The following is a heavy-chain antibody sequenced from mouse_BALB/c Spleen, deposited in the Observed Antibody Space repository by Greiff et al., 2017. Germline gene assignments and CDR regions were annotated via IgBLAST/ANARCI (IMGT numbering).Heavy chain of an antibody. CDR3: ARAYYRY. CDR1: GYSFTGYY. CDR2: INPYNGAT. V-gene: IGHV1-31*01. J-gene: IGHJ3*01. Sequence: EVQLVESGPELVKPGASVKISCKASGYSFTGYYMHWVKQSHVKSLEWIGRINPYNGATSYNQNFKDKASLTVDKSSSTAYMELHSLTSEDSAVYYCARAYYRYWGQGTLVTVSA. D-gene: IGHD2-14*01.